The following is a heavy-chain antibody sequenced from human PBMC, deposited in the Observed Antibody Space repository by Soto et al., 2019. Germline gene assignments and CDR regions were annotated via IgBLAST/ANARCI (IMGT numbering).Heavy chain of an antibody. CDR2: ISSSSSYI. J-gene: IGHJ4*02. D-gene: IGHD2-15*01. CDR3: AREAGGELPVDY. CDR1: GFTFSSYS. Sequence: GGSLRLSCAASGFTFSSYSMNWVRQAPGKGLEWVSSISSSSSYIYYADSVKGRFTISRDNAKNSLYLQMNSLRAEDTAVYYCAREAGGELPVDYWGQGTLVTVSS. V-gene: IGHV3-21*01.